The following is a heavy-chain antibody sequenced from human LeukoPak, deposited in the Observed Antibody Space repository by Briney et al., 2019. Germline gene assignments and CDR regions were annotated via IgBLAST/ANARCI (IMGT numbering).Heavy chain of an antibody. V-gene: IGHV3-30*02. CDR1: GFTFSSYG. CDR2: IRYDGSNK. J-gene: IGHJ4*02. D-gene: IGHD2-2*01. CDR3: VTRVGYYFDY. Sequence: PGGSLRLSCAASGFTFSSYGMHWVRQAPGKGLEWVAFIRYDGSNKYYADSVKGRFTISRDNSKNTLYLQMNSLRAEDTAVYYCVTRVGYYFDYWGQGTLVTVSS.